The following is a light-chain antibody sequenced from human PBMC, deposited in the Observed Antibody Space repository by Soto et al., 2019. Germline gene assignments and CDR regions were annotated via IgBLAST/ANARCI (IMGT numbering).Light chain of an antibody. Sequence: IVLTQSPGTLSLSPGERATLSCRASQSVISTYLAWYQQQPGQAPRLLLYGASNRATGIPDRFSGSGSGTAFTLTITRLEPEDFAVYFCQQFGSSPTTFGQGTKLDIK. CDR3: QQFGSSPTT. CDR2: GAS. CDR1: QSVISTY. J-gene: IGKJ2*01. V-gene: IGKV3-20*01.